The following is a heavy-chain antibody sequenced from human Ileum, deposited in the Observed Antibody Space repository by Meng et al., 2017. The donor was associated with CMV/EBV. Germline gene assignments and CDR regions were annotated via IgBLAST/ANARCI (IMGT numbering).Heavy chain of an antibody. CDR3: GRAGARGVPVDM. Sequence: DSRQALLKPSETLSLTRTVPDASISSYYWSWIRQSAGKGLEWIGRIHTSGTTNYNPSLKSRVTLSLDTSKDQFSLKLTSVTAADTAVYYCGRAGARGVPVDMWGQGTLVTVSS. CDR2: IHTSGTT. J-gene: IGHJ4*02. D-gene: IGHD3-10*01. CDR1: DASISSYY. V-gene: IGHV4-4*07.